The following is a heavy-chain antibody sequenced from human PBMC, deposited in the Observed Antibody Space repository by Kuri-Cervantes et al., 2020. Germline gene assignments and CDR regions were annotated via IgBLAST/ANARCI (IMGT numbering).Heavy chain of an antibody. Sequence: ASVKVSCKASGYTFTSYDINWVRQATGQGLEWMGWMNPNSGNTSYAQKFQGRVTMTRDTSTSTDYMELSSLRSEDTAVYYCARPKATWGGAYYFDYWGQGTLVTVSS. CDR3: ARPKATWGGAYYFDY. D-gene: IGHD3-16*01. J-gene: IGHJ4*02. CDR2: MNPNSGNT. V-gene: IGHV1-8*01. CDR1: GYTFTSYD.